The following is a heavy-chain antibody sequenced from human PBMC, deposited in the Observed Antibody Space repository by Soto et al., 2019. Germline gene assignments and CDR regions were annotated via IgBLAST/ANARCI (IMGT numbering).Heavy chain of an antibody. J-gene: IGHJ4*02. Sequence: ASVKVSCKASGYTFTSYGISWVRQAPGQGLEWMGWISAYNGNTNYAQKLQGRVTMTTDTSTSTAYMELRSLRSDDTAVYYCARDDFWSALSPERYFDYWGQGTLVTVSS. V-gene: IGHV1-18*01. CDR2: ISAYNGNT. D-gene: IGHD3-3*01. CDR1: GYTFTSYG. CDR3: ARDDFWSALSPERYFDY.